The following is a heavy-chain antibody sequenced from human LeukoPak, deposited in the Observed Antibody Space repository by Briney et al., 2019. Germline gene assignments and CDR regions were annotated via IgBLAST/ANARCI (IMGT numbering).Heavy chain of an antibody. J-gene: IGHJ4*02. CDR3: ARLGDYGDYVPH. CDR1: GYSFINYW. Sequence: GESLKISCQGSGYSFINYWIGWVRQMPRKGLEWMGIIYPGDSDTRYSPSFQGQVTISVDKSISTAYLQWSSLKASDTAMYYCARLGDYGDYVPHWGQGTLVTVSS. D-gene: IGHD4-17*01. V-gene: IGHV5-51*01. CDR2: IYPGDSDT.